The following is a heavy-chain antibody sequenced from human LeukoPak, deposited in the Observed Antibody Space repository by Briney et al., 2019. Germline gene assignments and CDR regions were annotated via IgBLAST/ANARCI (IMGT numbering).Heavy chain of an antibody. CDR1: GFTFSSYG. CDR2: ISYDGSKT. V-gene: IGHV3-30*18. J-gene: IGHJ4*02. CDR3: AKHTHDYGDYDYFDY. Sequence: GGSLRLSCAASGFTFSSYGMYWVRQAPGKGLEWVAAISYDGSKTYYTDSVKGRTTISRDNSKNTLDLQMNSLRAEDTAVYYCAKHTHDYGDYDYFDYWGQGTLVTVSS. D-gene: IGHD4-17*01.